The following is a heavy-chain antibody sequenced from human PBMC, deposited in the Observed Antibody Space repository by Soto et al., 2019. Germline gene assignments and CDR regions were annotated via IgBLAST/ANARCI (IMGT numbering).Heavy chain of an antibody. J-gene: IGHJ5*02. V-gene: IGHV3-11*01. D-gene: IGHD1-1*01. CDR1: GFTFSDYY. Sequence: LRLSCAASGFTFSDYYMSWIRQSPGKGLEWVSYISSSGSTIYYADSVKGRFTISRDNSKNTLYLQMNSLRAEDTAVYYCAKDPWRQLENNWFDPWGQGTLVTVSS. CDR3: AKDPWRQLENNWFDP. CDR2: ISSSGSTI.